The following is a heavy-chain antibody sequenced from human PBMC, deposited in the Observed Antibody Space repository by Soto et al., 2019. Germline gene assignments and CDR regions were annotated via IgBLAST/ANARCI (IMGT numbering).Heavy chain of an antibody. CDR1: GYTFTSYG. Sequence: VQLVQSGAEVKTPGESLKISCKGSGYTFTSYGISWVRQAPGQGLEWMGWISAYNGNTNYAQKLQGRVTMTTDTSTSTAYMELRSLRSDDTAVYYCARAPYYYDSSGYYPQAFDIWGQGTMVTVSS. V-gene: IGHV1-18*01. J-gene: IGHJ3*02. D-gene: IGHD3-22*01. CDR2: ISAYNGNT. CDR3: ARAPYYYDSSGYYPQAFDI.